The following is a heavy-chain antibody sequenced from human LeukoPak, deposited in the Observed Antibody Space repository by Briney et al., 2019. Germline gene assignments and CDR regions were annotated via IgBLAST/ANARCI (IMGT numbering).Heavy chain of an antibody. CDR1: GFTFSSYE. V-gene: IGHV3-49*04. Sequence: RTGGSLRLSCAASGFTFSSYEMNWVRQAPGKGLEWVGFIASKTYGGTAEYAASVKGRFTISRDDSKSIAYLQMNSLKTEDTAVYFCSRDQTPYYWGQGTLVTVSS. CDR2: IASKTYGGTA. J-gene: IGHJ4*02. CDR3: SRDQTPYY.